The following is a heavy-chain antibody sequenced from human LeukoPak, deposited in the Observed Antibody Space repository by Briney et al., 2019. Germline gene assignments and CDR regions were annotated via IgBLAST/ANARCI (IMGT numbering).Heavy chain of an antibody. CDR1: GFTFSSYG. D-gene: IGHD1-26*01. J-gene: IGHJ4*02. Sequence: PGGSLRLSCAASGFTFSSYGMHWVRQAPGKGLEWVAFIRYDGSNKYYADSVKGRFTISRDNSKNTLYLQMNSLRAEDTAVYYCAKGWELLQELDYWGQGTLVTVSS. CDR3: AKGWELLQELDY. CDR2: IRYDGSNK. V-gene: IGHV3-30*02.